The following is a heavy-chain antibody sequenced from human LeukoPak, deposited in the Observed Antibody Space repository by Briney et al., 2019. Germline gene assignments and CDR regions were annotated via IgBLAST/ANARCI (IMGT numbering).Heavy chain of an antibody. CDR1: GYTFTGYY. J-gene: IGHJ3*02. CDR3: ASPTVTTFESSDAFDI. D-gene: IGHD4-17*01. CDR2: INPNSGGT. V-gene: IGHV1-2*02. Sequence: GASVKVSCKASGYTFTGYYMHWVRQAPGQGLEWMGWINPNSGGTNYAQKFQGRVTMTRDTSISTANMELSRLRSDDTAVYYCASPTVTTFESSDAFDIWGQGTMVTVSS.